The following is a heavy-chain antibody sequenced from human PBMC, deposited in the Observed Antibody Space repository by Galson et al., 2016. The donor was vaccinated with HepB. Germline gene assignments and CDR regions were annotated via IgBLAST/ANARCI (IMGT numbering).Heavy chain of an antibody. CDR3: ARDRHYYGSGSYPSRYFDY. J-gene: IGHJ4*02. D-gene: IGHD3-10*01. CDR1: GYTFTSYY. Sequence: GYTFTSYYMHWVRQAPGQGLEWMGIINPSGGSTSYAQKFQGRVTMTRDTSTSTVYMELSSLRSEDTAVYYCARDRHYYGSGSYPSRYFDYWGQGTLVTVSS. V-gene: IGHV1-46*01. CDR2: INPSGGST.